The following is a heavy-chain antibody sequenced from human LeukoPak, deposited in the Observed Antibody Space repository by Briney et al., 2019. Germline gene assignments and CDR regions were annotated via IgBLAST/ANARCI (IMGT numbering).Heavy chain of an antibody. CDR3: AREGYCSSTSCYSTLNWFDP. Sequence: PGGSLRLSCAASGFTFSSYAMHWVRQAPGKGLEWVAVISYDGSNKYYADSVKGRFTISRDNSKNTLYLQMNSLRAEDTAVYYCAREGYCSSTSCYSTLNWFDPWGQGTLVTVSS. CDR1: GFTFSSYA. D-gene: IGHD2-2*01. V-gene: IGHV3-30-3*01. CDR2: ISYDGSNK. J-gene: IGHJ5*02.